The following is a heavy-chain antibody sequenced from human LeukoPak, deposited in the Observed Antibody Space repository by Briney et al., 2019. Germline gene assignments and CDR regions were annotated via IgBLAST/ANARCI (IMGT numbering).Heavy chain of an antibody. J-gene: IGHJ4*02. Sequence: ASVKVSCKASGGTFSSYAISWVRQAPGQGLGWMGRIIPILGIANYAQKFQGRVTITADKSTSTAYMELSSLRSEDTAVYYCASRRDGYNFDYWGQGTLVTVSS. CDR2: IIPILGIA. D-gene: IGHD5-24*01. V-gene: IGHV1-69*04. CDR3: ASRRDGYNFDY. CDR1: GGTFSSYA.